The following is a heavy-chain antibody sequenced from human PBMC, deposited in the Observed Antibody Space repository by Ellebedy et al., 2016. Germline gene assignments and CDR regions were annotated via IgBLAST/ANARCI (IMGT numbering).Heavy chain of an antibody. CDR1: GYTFTGYY. V-gene: IGHV1-18*04. CDR2: ISAYNGNT. Sequence: ASVKVSCXASGYTFTGYYMHWVRQAPGQGLEWMEWISAYNGNTNYAQKLQGRVTMTTDTSTSTAYMELRSLRSDDTAVYYCARGRYYDSSGYRPWDAFDIWGQGTMVTVSS. J-gene: IGHJ3*02. D-gene: IGHD3-22*01. CDR3: ARGRYYDSSGYRPWDAFDI.